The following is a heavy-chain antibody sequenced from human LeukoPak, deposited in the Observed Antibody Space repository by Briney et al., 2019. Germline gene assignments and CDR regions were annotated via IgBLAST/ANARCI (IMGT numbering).Heavy chain of an antibody. D-gene: IGHD1-7*01. CDR3: ARDRSWNSDILFDY. J-gene: IGHJ4*02. CDR1: ARTSSSYA. V-gene: IGHV1-69*06. Sequence: SVKVSCKAAARTSSSYAISWVRQAPGQGLEWMGGIIPIFGTVNYAQKFQGRVTITADKSTSTAYMELSSLRSEDTAVYYCARDRSWNSDILFDYWGQGTLVTVSS. CDR2: IIPIFGTV.